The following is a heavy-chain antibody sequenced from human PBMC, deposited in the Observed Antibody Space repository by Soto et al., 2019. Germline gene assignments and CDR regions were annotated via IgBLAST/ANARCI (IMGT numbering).Heavy chain of an antibody. Sequence: SETLSLTCTVSGGSISSYYWSWIRQPPGKGLEWIGYIYYSGSTNYNPSLKSRVTISVDTSKNQFSLKLSSVSAADTAVYYCERDYRFLADSGFDYWGQGTLVTVSS. CDR2: IYYSGST. V-gene: IGHV4-59*01. D-gene: IGHD3-3*01. CDR3: ERDYRFLADSGFDY. CDR1: GGSISSYY. J-gene: IGHJ4*02.